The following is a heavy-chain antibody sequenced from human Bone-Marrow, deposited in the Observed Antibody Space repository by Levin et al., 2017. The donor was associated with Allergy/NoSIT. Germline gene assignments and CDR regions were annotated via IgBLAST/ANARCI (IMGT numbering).Heavy chain of an antibody. V-gene: IGHV3-74*01. CDR1: GVTFSGYW. D-gene: IGHD4-23*01. Sequence: GGSLRLSCAASGVTFSGYWMHWVRQAPGKGLMWVSRINSDGSSTNYADSVKGRFTISRDNAKHTLYLQMNSLRADDTAVDYCARAPFGGFDYWGQGTLVTVSS. CDR2: INSDGSST. CDR3: ARAPFGGFDY. J-gene: IGHJ4*02.